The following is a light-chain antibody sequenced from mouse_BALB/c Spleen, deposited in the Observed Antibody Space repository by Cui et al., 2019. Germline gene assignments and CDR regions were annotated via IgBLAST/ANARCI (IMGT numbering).Light chain of an antibody. V-gene: IGKV5-48*01. CDR1: QSSGTS. CDR3: QQSNSWPYT. J-gene: IGKJ2*01. CDR2: YAS. Sequence: DILLTQSPAILSVSPGERVSFSCRASQSSGTSIHWYQQRTNGSPRLLIKYASESISGIPSRFSGSGSGTDFTLSINSVESEDIADYYCQQSNSWPYTFGGGTKLEIK.